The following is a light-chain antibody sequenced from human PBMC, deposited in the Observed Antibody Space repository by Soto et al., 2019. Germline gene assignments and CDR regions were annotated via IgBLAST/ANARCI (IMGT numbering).Light chain of an antibody. J-gene: IGKJ1*01. CDR2: GAS. Sequence: EIVLTQSPGTLSLSQGERATFSCRASQSVRTSSLAWYQRKPGQAPRLLIYGASSRATGIPDRFSGSGSGTDFTLTISRLEPEDFAVYYCQQYGSSPRTFGQGTKVEIK. V-gene: IGKV3-20*01. CDR1: QSVRTSS. CDR3: QQYGSSPRT.